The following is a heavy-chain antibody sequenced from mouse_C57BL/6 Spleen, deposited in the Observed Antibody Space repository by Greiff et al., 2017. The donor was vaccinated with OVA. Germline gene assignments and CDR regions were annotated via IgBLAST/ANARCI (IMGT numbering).Heavy chain of an antibody. CDR1: GFTFSDYG. J-gene: IGHJ2*01. Sequence: EVKLVESGGGLVKPGGSLKLSCAASGFTFSDYGMHWVRQAPEKGLEWVAYISSGSSTIYYADTVKGRFPIPRDNAKNTLFLQMTSLRSEDTAMYYCARRLVYFDYWGQGTTLTVSS. V-gene: IGHV5-17*01. CDR3: ARRLVYFDY. D-gene: IGHD2-2*01. CDR2: ISSGSSTI.